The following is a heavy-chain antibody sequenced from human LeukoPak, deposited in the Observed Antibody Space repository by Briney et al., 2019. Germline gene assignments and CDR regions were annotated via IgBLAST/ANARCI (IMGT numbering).Heavy chain of an antibody. CDR1: GGSVSSRSYY. D-gene: IGHD1-26*01. J-gene: IGHJ4*02. CDR3: ARDYSGSDYRYFDC. V-gene: IGHV4-61*01. CDR2: IYYSGTT. Sequence: SETLSLTCTVSGGSVSSRSYYWSWIRQPPGKGLEWIGYIYYSGTTNYNPSLKSRVTISVDTSKNQFSPKLSSVTAADTAVYYCARDYSGSDYRYFDCWGQGTLVTVSS.